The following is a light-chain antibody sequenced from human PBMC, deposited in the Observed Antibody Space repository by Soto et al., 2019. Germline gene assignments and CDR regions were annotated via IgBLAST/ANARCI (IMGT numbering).Light chain of an antibody. Sequence: QSVLTQPASVSGSPGQSITIPFTGTSGDVGGYNLVSWYQQHTAKAPKLMIYEVTERPSGVSNRFSGSKSGNTASLTISGLQPDDEADYYCCSYAGNSEVFGTGTKVTVL. V-gene: IGLV2-23*02. J-gene: IGLJ1*01. CDR1: SGDVGGYNL. CDR2: EVT. CDR3: CSYAGNSEV.